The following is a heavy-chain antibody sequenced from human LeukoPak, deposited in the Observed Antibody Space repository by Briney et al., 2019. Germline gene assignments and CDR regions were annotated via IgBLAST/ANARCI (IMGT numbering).Heavy chain of an antibody. CDR1: GFTFSSYT. J-gene: IGHJ4*02. CDR3: ARAIKDYSFWSGNPYFAY. Sequence: GGSLRLSCAASGFTFSSYTMNWVRQAPGKGLEWVSSISSSSDDIYYADSVKGRFTISRDNAKNSLFLQVNSLRAEDTAVYYCARAIKDYSFWSGNPYFAYWGQGTLVTVSS. D-gene: IGHD3-3*01. CDR2: ISSSSDDI. V-gene: IGHV3-21*01.